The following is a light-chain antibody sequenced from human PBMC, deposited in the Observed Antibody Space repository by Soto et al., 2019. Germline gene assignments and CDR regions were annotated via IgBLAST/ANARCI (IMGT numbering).Light chain of an antibody. CDR2: DVS. CDR1: SSDVGGYNY. CDR3: SSYTSSAYVV. V-gene: IGLV2-14*03. J-gene: IGLJ2*01. Sequence: QSVLTQPASVSGSPGQSITISCTGTSSDVGGYNYVSWYQHHPGKAPKLMIYDVSNRPSGVSNRFSGSESGNTDSLTISGLQAEDEADYYCSSYTSSAYVVFGGGTQLTVL.